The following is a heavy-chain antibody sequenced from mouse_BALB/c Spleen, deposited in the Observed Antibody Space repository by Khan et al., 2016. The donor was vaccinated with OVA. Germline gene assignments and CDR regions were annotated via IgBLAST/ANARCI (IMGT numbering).Heavy chain of an antibody. Sequence: QIQLVQSGAELANPGASVKMSCKSSGYTFSVYWIYWLKQRPGQGLEWIGYINPSSGYSDYNQRFKDKATLTADKSSTTAYLQLSSLTSEDSGVYFCARRSFYGDLWYFDVWGAGTTVTVS. CDR1: GYTFSVYW. V-gene: IGHV1-7*01. D-gene: IGHD2-13*01. CDR2: INPSSGYS. J-gene: IGHJ1*01. CDR3: ARRSFYGDLWYFDV.